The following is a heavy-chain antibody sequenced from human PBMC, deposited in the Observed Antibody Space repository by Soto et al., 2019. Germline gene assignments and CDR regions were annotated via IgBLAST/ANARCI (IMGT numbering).Heavy chain of an antibody. V-gene: IGHV1-46*01. J-gene: IGHJ4*02. CDR1: GYSFTTYY. D-gene: IGHD1-1*01. CDR3: ARNDKSGLDY. Sequence: QVQLVQSGAEVKKPGASVKVSCKASGYSFTTYYMHWVRQAPGQGLEWMGMINPSGGSTSYAQKVKGKLTMTRDTSTSTVYMELSSLRSEDTAVYYCARNDKSGLDYWGQGTLVTVSS. CDR2: INPSGGST.